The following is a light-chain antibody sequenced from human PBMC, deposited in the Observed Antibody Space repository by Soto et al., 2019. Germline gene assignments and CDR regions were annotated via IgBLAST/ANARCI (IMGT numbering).Light chain of an antibody. J-gene: IGKJ1*01. CDR2: DAS. CDR3: QQYHYRWT. Sequence: EIVMTQSPATLSVSPGETATLSCRASQSISSHLAWYQQKPGQAPRLLMHDASARATGIPARFSGSGSGTEFTLTISSMQSEDFAVYYCQQYHYRWTFGQGTKVEIK. CDR1: QSISSH. V-gene: IGKV3-15*01.